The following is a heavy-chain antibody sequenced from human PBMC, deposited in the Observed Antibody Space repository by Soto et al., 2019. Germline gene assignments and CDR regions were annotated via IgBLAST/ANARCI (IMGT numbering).Heavy chain of an antibody. V-gene: IGHV3-21*01. CDR2: ISRSSSNI. D-gene: IGHD6-13*01. CDR1: GFNFSSYS. J-gene: IGHJ6*02. CDR3: ARALKVAAAGTGYYYYGMDV. Sequence: EVQLVESGGGLVKPGGSLRLSCAASGFNFSSYSMNWVRQAPGKGLEWVSSISRSSSNIYYVDSVKGRFTISRDNAKNSLYLQMNSLRAEDTAVYYCARALKVAAAGTGYYYYGMDVWGQGTTVTVSS.